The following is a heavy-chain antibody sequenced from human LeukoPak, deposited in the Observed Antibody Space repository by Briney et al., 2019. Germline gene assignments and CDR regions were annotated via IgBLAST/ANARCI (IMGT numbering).Heavy chain of an antibody. CDR1: GYTFTGYY. CDR3: ARKIAAAGSSNPNWFDP. V-gene: IGHV1-2*02. D-gene: IGHD6-13*01. Sequence: ASVKVSCKASGYTFTGYYMHWVRPAPGQGLEWMGWINPNSGGTNYAQKFQGRVTMTRDTSISTAYMELSRLRSDDTAVYYCARKIAAAGSSNPNWFDPWGQGTLVTVSS. J-gene: IGHJ5*02. CDR2: INPNSGGT.